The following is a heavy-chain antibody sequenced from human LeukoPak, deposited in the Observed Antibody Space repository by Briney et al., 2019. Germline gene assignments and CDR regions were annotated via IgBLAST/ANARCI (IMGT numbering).Heavy chain of an antibody. D-gene: IGHD2-15*01. V-gene: IGHV4-59*12. CDR3: ARDRCSGGKCYSNVFDI. J-gene: IGHJ3*02. Sequence: SETLSLNCTVSGGSISSYFWSWIRQPPGKGLEWIGYIHYTGSTNYNPSLKSRVTISVDTSKKQFSLKLSSVTAADTAVYYCARDRCSGGKCYSNVFDIWGQGTMVTVSS. CDR2: IHYTGST. CDR1: GGSISSYF.